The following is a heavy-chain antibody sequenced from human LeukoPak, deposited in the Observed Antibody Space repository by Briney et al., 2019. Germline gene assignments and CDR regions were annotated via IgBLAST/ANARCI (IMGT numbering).Heavy chain of an antibody. CDR2: IIPILGIA. D-gene: IGHD2-21*02. CDR1: GGTFSSYA. CDR3: ARGYGGNSGAFDI. J-gene: IGHJ3*02. V-gene: IGHV1-69*04. Sequence: ASVKVSCKASGGTFSSYAISWVRQAPGQGLEWMGRIIPILGIANYAQKFQGRVTITADKSTSTAYMELSSLRSGDTAVYYCARGYGGNSGAFDIWGQGTMVTVSS.